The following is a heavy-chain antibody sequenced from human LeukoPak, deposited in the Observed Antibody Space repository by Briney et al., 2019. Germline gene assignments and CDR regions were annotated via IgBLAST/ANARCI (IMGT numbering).Heavy chain of an antibody. CDR3: ARISYYDSSGYLDY. Sequence: PSETLSLTCTVSGGSMSSYYWSWIRQHPGKGLEWIGYIYYSGSTYYNPSLKSRVTISVDTSKNQFSLKLSSVTAADTAVYYCARISYYDSSGYLDYWGQGTLVTVSS. CDR1: GGSMSSYY. CDR2: IYYSGST. V-gene: IGHV4-59*06. J-gene: IGHJ4*02. D-gene: IGHD3-22*01.